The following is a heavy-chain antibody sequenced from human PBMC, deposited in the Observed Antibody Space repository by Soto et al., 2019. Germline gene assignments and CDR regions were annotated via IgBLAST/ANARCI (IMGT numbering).Heavy chain of an antibody. J-gene: IGHJ4*02. CDR3: AKDYYDSSGYWTEIDY. CDR1: GFTFSSYA. Sequence: GESLKISCAASGFTFSSYAMSWVRQAPGKGLEWVSAISGSGGSTYYADSVKGRFTISRDNSKNTLYLQMNSLRAEDTAVYYCAKDYYDSSGYWTEIDYWGQGTLVTVSS. D-gene: IGHD3-22*01. CDR2: ISGSGGST. V-gene: IGHV3-23*01.